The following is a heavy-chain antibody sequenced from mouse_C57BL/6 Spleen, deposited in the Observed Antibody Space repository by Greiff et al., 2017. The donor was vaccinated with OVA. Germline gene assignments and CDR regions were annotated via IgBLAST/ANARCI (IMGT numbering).Heavy chain of an antibody. D-gene: IGHD2-1*01. Sequence: QVQLKQPGAELVKPGASVKLSCKASGYTFTSYWMHWVKQRPGRGLEWIGRIDPNSGGTKYNEKFKSKATLTVDKPSSTAYMQLSSLTSEDSAVYYCARGGNYGGMDYWGQGTSVTVSS. CDR1: GYTFTSYW. J-gene: IGHJ4*01. V-gene: IGHV1-72*01. CDR3: ARGGNYGGMDY. CDR2: IDPNSGGT.